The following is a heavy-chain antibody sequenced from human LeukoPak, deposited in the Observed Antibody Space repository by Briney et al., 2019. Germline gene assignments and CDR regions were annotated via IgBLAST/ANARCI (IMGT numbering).Heavy chain of an antibody. CDR3: ARGGYPGGDYKERGPYYYYMDV. D-gene: IGHD4-17*01. J-gene: IGHJ6*03. CDR1: GGSISSYY. V-gene: IGHV4-59*01. Sequence: PSETLSLTCTVSGGSISSYYWSWIRQPPGKGLEWIGYIYYSGSTNYNPSLKSRVTISVDTSKNQFSLKLSSVTAADTAVYYCARGGYPGGDYKERGPYYYYMDVWGKGTTVTISS. CDR2: IYYSGST.